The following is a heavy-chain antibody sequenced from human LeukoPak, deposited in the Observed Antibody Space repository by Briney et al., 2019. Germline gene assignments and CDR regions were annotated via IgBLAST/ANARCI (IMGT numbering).Heavy chain of an antibody. CDR1: GGSISSYY. Sequence: SETLSLTCSVSGGSISSYYWNWIRQPPGTGLEWIGSISYSGSTNYNPSLESRVTISVDTSKNQISLKLSSVTAADTGIYYCARAPERWYSYGSYTYHYMDVWGRGTTVTVSS. CDR2: ISYSGST. CDR3: ARAPERWYSYGSYTYHYMDV. V-gene: IGHV4-59*01. D-gene: IGHD3-10*01. J-gene: IGHJ6*03.